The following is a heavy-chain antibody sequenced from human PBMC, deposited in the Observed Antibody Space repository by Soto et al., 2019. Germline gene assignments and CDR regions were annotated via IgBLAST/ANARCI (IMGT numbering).Heavy chain of an antibody. CDR2: IDYSGST. V-gene: IGHV4-39*01. CDR3: ARVISSSSSLGLPYYYYGLDV. Sequence: QLQLQESGPGLVKPSETLSLTCTVSGDSISSRSYYWGWIRQPPGKGLEWIGRIDYSGSTYFSPSLNRRVTMSVDTSKSQFSLKLSSVTAADTAVYYCARVISSSSSLGLPYYYYGLDVWGQGTTVTVSS. CDR1: GDSISSRSYY. J-gene: IGHJ6*02. D-gene: IGHD6-6*01.